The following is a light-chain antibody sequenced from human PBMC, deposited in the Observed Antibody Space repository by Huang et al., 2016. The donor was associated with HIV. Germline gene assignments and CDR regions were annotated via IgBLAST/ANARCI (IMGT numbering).Light chain of an antibody. V-gene: IGKV1-6*01. CDR2: AAT. CDR3: LQDYNFPYT. Sequence: AIQMTQSPSSLSASVGDRVTITCRASQGIRNDLGWYQQKPGQPPKLLIDAATSLQIVVPSRFSGSGSDTNFTLTISGLQPEDCATYFCLQDYNFPYTFGQGTEVEI. CDR1: QGIRND. J-gene: IGKJ2*01.